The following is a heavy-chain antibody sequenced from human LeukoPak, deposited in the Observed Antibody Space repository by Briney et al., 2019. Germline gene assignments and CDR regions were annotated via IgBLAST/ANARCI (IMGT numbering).Heavy chain of an antibody. J-gene: IGHJ2*01. CDR3: AAGHYCSGGSCSRYFDL. D-gene: IGHD2-15*01. CDR2: IVVGSGNT. Sequence: SAKVSCKASGFTFTSSAVQWVRQARGQRLEWIGWIVVGSGNTNYAQKFQERVTITRDMSTSTAYMELSSLRSEDTAVYYCAAGHYCSGGSCSRYFDLWGRGTLVTVSS. CDR1: GFTFTSSA. V-gene: IGHV1-58*01.